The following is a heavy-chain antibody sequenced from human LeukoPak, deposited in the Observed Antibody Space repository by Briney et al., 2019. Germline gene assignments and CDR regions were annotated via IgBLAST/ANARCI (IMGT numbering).Heavy chain of an antibody. CDR3: ARERDDYVWGSYPLDY. CDR1: GFTFSDYY. Sequence: PGGSLRLSCAASGFTFSDYYMSWIRQAPGKGLEWVSYISSSGSTIYYADSVKGRFTISRDNAKNSLYLQMNSLRAEDTAVYYCARERDDYVWGSYPLDYWGQGTLVTVSS. V-gene: IGHV3-11*01. D-gene: IGHD3-16*02. CDR2: ISSSGSTI. J-gene: IGHJ4*02.